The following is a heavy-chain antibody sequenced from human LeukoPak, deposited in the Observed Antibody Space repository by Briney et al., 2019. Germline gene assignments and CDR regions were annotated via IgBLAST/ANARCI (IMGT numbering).Heavy chain of an antibody. Sequence: SETLSLTCAVYGGSFSGYYWSWIRQPPGKGLEWIGEINHSGSTNYNPSLKSRVTISVGTSKNQFSLKLSSVTAADTAVYYCARTGSIYGHETFDTWGQGTVVTVSS. D-gene: IGHD5-18*01. V-gene: IGHV4-34*01. J-gene: IGHJ3*02. CDR1: GGSFSGYY. CDR3: ARTGSIYGHETFDT. CDR2: INHSGST.